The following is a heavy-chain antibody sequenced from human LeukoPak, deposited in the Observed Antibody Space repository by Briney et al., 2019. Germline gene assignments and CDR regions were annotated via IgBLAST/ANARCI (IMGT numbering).Heavy chain of an antibody. CDR1: GGSFSGYY. D-gene: IGHD6-19*01. J-gene: IGHJ4*02. CDR3: ASDDGSGWSYY. Sequence: SETLSLTCAVYGGSFSGYYWSWIRQPPGKGLEWIGEINHSGSTNYNPSLKSRVTISVDTSKNQFSLKLSSVTTADTAVYYCASDDGSGWSYYWGQGTLVTVSS. CDR2: INHSGST. V-gene: IGHV4-34*01.